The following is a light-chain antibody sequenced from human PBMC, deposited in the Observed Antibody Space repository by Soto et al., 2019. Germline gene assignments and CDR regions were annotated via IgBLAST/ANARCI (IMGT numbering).Light chain of an antibody. CDR3: QQSYSTPIT. CDR2: KAS. CDR1: QSISSW. Sequence: QMTQFPSTLSASXXDRVTITCRASQSISSWLAWYQQSPGKAPKLLIYKASSLKSGVPSRFSGSGSGTDFTLTISSLQPEDFATYYCQQSYSTPITFGQGTRLEVK. J-gene: IGKJ5*01. V-gene: IGKV1-5*03.